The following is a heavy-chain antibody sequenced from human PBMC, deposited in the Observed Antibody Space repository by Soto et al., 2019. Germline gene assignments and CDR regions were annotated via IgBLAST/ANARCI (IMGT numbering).Heavy chain of an antibody. CDR3: ARGSYNWNAQLMGVSWFYP. D-gene: IGHD1-20*01. CDR1: GYTFTSYD. J-gene: IGHJ5*02. V-gene: IGHV1-8*01. CDR2: MNPNSGNT. Sequence: QVQLVQSGAEVKKPGASVKVSCKASGYTFTSYDINWVRQATGQGLEWMGWMNPNSGNTGYAQKFQGRVTMTRNTSVSTAYMELSSLRSEDTAVYYCARGSYNWNAQLMGVSWFYPWGQGTLVTVSS.